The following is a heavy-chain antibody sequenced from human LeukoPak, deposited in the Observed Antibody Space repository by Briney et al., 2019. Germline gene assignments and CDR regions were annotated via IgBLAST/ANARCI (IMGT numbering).Heavy chain of an antibody. J-gene: IGHJ4*02. Sequence: SQTLSLTCAVSGGSISSGGYSWSWIRQPPGKGLEWIGYIYQSGSTYYNPSLKSRVTISVDRSKNQFSLKLSSVTAADTAVYYCARGGYKFRYYFDYWGQGTLVTVSS. CDR3: ARGGYKFRYYFDY. V-gene: IGHV4-30-2*01. CDR2: IYQSGST. CDR1: GGSISSGGYS. D-gene: IGHD5-24*01.